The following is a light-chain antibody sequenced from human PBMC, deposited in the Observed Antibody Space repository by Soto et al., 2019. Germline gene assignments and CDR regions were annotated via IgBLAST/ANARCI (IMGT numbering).Light chain of an antibody. V-gene: IGLV1-40*01. J-gene: IGLJ1*01. CDR3: QSFDSSLSGYV. Sequence: HSVLTQPPSVSGAPGQRVTFSCTGSSSNIGAGSDVHWYQQLPGTAPKLLIYANDNRPSGVPDRFSGSKSGTSASLAITGLQAEDEADYYCQSFDSSLSGYVFGSGTKVTVL. CDR2: AND. CDR1: SSNIGAGSD.